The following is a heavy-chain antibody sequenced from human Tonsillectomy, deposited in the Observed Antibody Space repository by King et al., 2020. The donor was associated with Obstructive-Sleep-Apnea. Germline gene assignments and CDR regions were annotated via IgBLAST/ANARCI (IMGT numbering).Heavy chain of an antibody. CDR2: ISSSGSTI. D-gene: IGHD1-26*01. CDR1: GFTFSDYY. J-gene: IGHJ4*02. CDR3: ARDRGGSYYEDYYFDY. V-gene: IGHV3-11*01. Sequence: HVQLVESGGGLFKPGGSLRLSCAASGFTFSDYYMSWIRQAPGKGLEWVSYISSSGSTIYYADSVKGRFTISRDNAKNSLYLQMNSLGAEDTAVYYCARDRGGSYYEDYYFDYWGQGTLVTVSS.